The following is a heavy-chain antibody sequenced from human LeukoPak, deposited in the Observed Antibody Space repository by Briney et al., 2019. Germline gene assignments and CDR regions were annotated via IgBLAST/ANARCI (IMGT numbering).Heavy chain of an antibody. V-gene: IGHV1-69*13. J-gene: IGHJ4*02. CDR2: IIPIFGTA. D-gene: IGHD3-10*01. CDR1: GGTFSSYA. CDR3: AREIKGGELDY. Sequence: EASVKVSCKASGGTFSSYAISWVRQAPGQGLEWMGGIIPIFGTANYAQKFQGRVTITADESTSTAYMELSSLRSEDTAVYYCAREIKGGELDYWGQGTLVTVSS.